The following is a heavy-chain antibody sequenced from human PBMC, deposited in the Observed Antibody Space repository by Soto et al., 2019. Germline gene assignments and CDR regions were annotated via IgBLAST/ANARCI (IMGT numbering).Heavy chain of an antibody. CDR3: AHRALTTYYFGY. D-gene: IGHD4-4*01. J-gene: IGHJ4*02. V-gene: IGHV2-5*02. CDR1: GFAVATTRVG. Sequence: QITLKESGPTLVKPTQTLTLTCALSGFAVATTRVGVGWIRQPPGKALEWLATIYWDDGKSYSPSLKSRLTITKDTFKNQVVLRMTNMDPVDTATYYCAHRALTTYYFGYWGQGTLVTVSS. CDR2: IYWDDGK.